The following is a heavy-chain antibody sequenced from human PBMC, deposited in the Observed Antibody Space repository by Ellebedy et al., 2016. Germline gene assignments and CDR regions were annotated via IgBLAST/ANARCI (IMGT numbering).Heavy chain of an antibody. CDR3: ARLGVLQFADPMPSSFDY. J-gene: IGHJ4*02. Sequence: GSLRLSCSVPGASISSHYWGWVRQSPGKGLEWLGHIYHSGRAKTIPSLKSRLTVSADTSKNLLSLKLTSVTAADTAIYFCARLGVLQFADPMPSSFDYWGQGILVTVSS. V-gene: IGHV4-59*11. CDR1: GASISSHY. CDR2: IYHSGRA. D-gene: IGHD2-2*01.